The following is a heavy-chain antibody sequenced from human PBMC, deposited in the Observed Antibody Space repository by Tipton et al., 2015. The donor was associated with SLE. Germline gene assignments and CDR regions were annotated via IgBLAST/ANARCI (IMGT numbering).Heavy chain of an antibody. Sequence: GSLRLSCAASGFTFRSFGMSWVRQASGKGLEWVSTITTSSSYTFYADSVKGRFTISRDDSKSTLYPHLNSLRAEDTAIYYCAKAQGVIVPNDAFDFGGQGTMVTVSS. CDR1: GFTFRSFG. V-gene: IGHV3-23*01. D-gene: IGHD2/OR15-2a*01. J-gene: IGHJ3*01. CDR3: AKAQGVIVPNDAFDF. CDR2: ITTSSSYT.